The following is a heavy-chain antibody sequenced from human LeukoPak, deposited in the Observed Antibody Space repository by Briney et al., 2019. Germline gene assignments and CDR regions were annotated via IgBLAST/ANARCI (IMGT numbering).Heavy chain of an antibody. V-gene: IGHV3-23*01. Sequence: GGSLRLSCAASGFTFSSYAMSWVRQAPGKGLEWVSAISGSGGSTYYADSVKGRFTISRDNSKNTLCLQMNSLRAEDTAVYYCSRRDGYNYDYWGQGTLVTVSS. CDR2: ISGSGGST. D-gene: IGHD5-24*01. CDR1: GFTFSSYA. CDR3: SRRDGYNYDY. J-gene: IGHJ4*02.